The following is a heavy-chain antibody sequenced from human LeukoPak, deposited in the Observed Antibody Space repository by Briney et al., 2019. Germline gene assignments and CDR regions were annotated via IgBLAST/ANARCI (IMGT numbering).Heavy chain of an antibody. V-gene: IGHV3-23*01. CDR3: AKDIQCTY. D-gene: IGHD2-21*01. CDR2: ISASGDSK. J-gene: IGHJ4*02. CDR1: GFTFSSYV. Sequence: AGGSLRLPCAASGFTFSSYVMSWVRQSPGRGLEWVSTISASGDSKYYADSVKGRFTISRDNSKNTLYLQMNSLRAEDTAVYHCAKDIQCTYWGQGTLVTVSS.